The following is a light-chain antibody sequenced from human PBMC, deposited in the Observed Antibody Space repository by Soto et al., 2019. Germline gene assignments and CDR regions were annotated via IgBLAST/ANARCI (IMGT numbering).Light chain of an antibody. J-gene: IGKJ1*01. CDR1: QGIGNY. Sequence: DIQMTQSPSSLSASLGDRVTITCRASQGIGNYLAWYQLQPRKVPKLLIYAASTLQSGVPSRFSGSGSGTDFTLTISSLQPEDVATYFCQKYNSAPRTFGQGTKVEI. CDR2: AAS. CDR3: QKYNSAPRT. V-gene: IGKV1-27*01.